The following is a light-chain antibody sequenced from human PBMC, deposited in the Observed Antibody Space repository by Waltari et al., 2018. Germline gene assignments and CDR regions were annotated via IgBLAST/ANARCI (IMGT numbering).Light chain of an antibody. CDR2: AAS. Sequence: AIRMTQSPSSFSASTGDRVTITCRASQGISSYLAWYQQKPEKAPKLLIYAASTLQSGVPSRFSGSGSGTDFTLTISCLQSEDFATYYCQQYYSYLPLTFGGGTKVEIK. V-gene: IGKV1-8*01. CDR3: QQYYSYLPLT. CDR1: QGISSY. J-gene: IGKJ4*01.